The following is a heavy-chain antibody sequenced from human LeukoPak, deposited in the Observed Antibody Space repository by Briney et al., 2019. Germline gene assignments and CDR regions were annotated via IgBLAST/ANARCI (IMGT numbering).Heavy chain of an antibody. D-gene: IGHD5-12*01. CDR3: AGGLRLYSGYDLLRY. CDR1: GGSFSGYY. Sequence: SETLSLTCAVYGGSFSGYYWSWIRQPSGKGLEWIGEINHSGSTNYNASLKSRVTISVDTSKNQFSLKLSSVTAADTAVYSCAGGLRLYSGYDLLRYWGQGTLVTVSS. V-gene: IGHV4-34*01. J-gene: IGHJ4*02. CDR2: INHSGST.